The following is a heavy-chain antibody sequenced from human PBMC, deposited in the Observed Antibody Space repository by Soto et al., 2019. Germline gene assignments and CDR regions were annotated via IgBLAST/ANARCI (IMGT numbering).Heavy chain of an antibody. CDR3: ARDSWSYAAY. D-gene: IGHD1-26*01. CDR1: GHSFTSYG. CDR2: ISAYNGNT. Sequence: QVQLVQAGAEVKKNGATVKVSCKASGHSFTSYGISWVRQAPGQGLEWMAWISAYNGNTNYAQKLQGIGTMTTDSSTSTAYMELSRLRSDDKAVDYCARDSWSYAAYWGQGTLVSVSS. J-gene: IGHJ4*02. V-gene: IGHV1-18*01.